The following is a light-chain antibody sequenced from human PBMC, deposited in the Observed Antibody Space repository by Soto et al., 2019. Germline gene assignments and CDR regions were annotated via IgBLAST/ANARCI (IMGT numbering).Light chain of an antibody. CDR1: SSNIGRNA. J-gene: IGLJ2*01. V-gene: IGLV1-44*01. CDR2: GNY. CDR3: ASYTSSSTSVI. Sequence: QSVLTQPPSASGTPGQRVTISCSGSSSNIGRNAVNWYQQLPGTVPKLLIYGNYQRPSGVPDRFSGSESATSASLAISGLQSEDEADYYCASYTSSSTSVIFGRGTKVTVL.